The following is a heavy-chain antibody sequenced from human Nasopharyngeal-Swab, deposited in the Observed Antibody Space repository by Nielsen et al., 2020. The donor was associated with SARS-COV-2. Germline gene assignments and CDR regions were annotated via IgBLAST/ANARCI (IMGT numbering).Heavy chain of an antibody. CDR1: GFTFSSYA. CDR2: ISGSGGST. J-gene: IGHJ4*02. Sequence: EGSLRLSCTASGFTFSSYAMSWVRQAPGKGLEWASEISGSGGSTYYAESVKGRFTISRDNSKNTLYLQMSSLRAEDTAIYYCAKDLGVESPLWFDYWGQGTLLTVSS. V-gene: IGHV3-23*01. CDR3: AKDLGVESPLWFDY. D-gene: IGHD4-23*01.